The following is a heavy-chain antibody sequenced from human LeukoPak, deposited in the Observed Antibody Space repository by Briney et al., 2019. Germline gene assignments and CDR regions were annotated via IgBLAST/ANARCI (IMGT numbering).Heavy chain of an antibody. CDR1: GFTFSSYS. J-gene: IGHJ6*02. CDR3: ARDNCHSGYDYSYYYGMDV. V-gene: IGHV3-21*01. CDR2: ISSMSSDI. D-gene: IGHD5-12*01. Sequence: GGSLRLSCAASGFTFSSYSMNWVRQAPGKGLEWVASISSMSSDIYYADSVKGQFTISRDHAKTSLYLQMNSLRAEDTAVYYCARDNCHSGYDYSYYYGMDVWGQGTTVTVSS.